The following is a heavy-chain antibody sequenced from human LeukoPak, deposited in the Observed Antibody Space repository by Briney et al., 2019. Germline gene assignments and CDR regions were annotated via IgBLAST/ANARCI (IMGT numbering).Heavy chain of an antibody. V-gene: IGHV3-9*01. CDR2: ITWNSGAI. CDR1: GFTFNDYA. Sequence: SLRLSCAASGFTFNDYAMHWVRHAPGKGLEWVSGITWNSGAIDYADSVKGRFTISRDNVKNSLYLQMNSLRAEDTAVYYCARDGYSSSFYFDYWGQGTLVTVSS. J-gene: IGHJ4*02. D-gene: IGHD6-6*01. CDR3: ARDGYSSSFYFDY.